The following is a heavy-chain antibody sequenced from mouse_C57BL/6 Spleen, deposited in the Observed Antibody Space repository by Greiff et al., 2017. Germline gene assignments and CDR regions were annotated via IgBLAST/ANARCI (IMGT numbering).Heavy chain of an antibody. CDR2: SRNKANDYTT. J-gene: IGHJ1*03. V-gene: IGHV7-1*01. CDR1: GFTFSDFY. Sequence: EVMLVESGGGLVQSGRSLRLSCATSGFTFSDFYMEWVRQAPGKGLEWIAASRNKANDYTTEYSASVKGRFIVSRDTSHSILYLQMNALRAEDTAIYYGARDSWNHWYFDVWGTGTTVTVSS. CDR3: ARDSWNHWYFDV.